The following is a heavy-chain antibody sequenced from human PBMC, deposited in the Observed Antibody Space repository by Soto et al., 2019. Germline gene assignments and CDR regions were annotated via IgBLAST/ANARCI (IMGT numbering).Heavy chain of an antibody. CDR2: ISAYNGNT. CDR1: GYTFTSYG. CDR3: ARLNYDSSGYYPDFDY. V-gene: IGHV1-18*01. Sequence: ASVKVSCRASGYTFTSYGISWVRQAPGQGLEWMGWISAYNGNTNYAQKLQGRVTMTTDTSTSTAYMELRSLRSDDTAVYYCARLNYDSSGYYPDFDYWGQGTLVTVSS. D-gene: IGHD3-22*01. J-gene: IGHJ4*02.